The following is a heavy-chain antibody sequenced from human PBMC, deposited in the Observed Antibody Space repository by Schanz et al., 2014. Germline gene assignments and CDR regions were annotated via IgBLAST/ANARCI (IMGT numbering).Heavy chain of an antibody. J-gene: IGHJ4*02. Sequence: EVQLVESGGGLVKPGGSLRLSCAASGFTFSSYGMHWVRQAPGKGLEWVSSISSSSSYIYYADSVKGRFTISRDNSKNTLYLQMNSLRTEDTAVYYCASPSGYSDYGTYFDFWGQGTLVTVSS. CDR3: ASPSGYSDYGTYFDF. D-gene: IGHD5-12*01. CDR1: GFTFSSYG. CDR2: ISSSSSYI. V-gene: IGHV3-21*01.